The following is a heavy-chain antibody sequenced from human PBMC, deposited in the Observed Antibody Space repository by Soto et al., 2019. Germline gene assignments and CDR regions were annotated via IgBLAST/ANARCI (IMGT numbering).Heavy chain of an antibody. CDR1: GGSVSSGVYY. Sequence: SEALSVTCSVSGGSVSSGVYYWSWMRQPPGKGLELLGYISNSGSTNYNPSLTSRVAISLDRSRNQFSMKLTSVTAEDSAVYYFARLRITNFELVTGQYFKCWARGTRVTFAS. CDR3: ARLRITNFELVTGQYFKC. V-gene: IGHV4-61*08. D-gene: IGHD3-3*01. CDR2: ISNSGST. J-gene: IGHJ4*02.